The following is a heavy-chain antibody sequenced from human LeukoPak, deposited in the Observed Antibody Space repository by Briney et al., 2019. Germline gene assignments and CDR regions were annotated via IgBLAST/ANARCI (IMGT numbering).Heavy chain of an antibody. V-gene: IGHV3-9*01. D-gene: IGHD6-6*01. CDR3: ARTHSSSYYFDY. CDR1: GFTFDDYA. J-gene: IGHJ4*02. CDR2: ISWNSGSI. Sequence: PGRSLRLSCAASGFTFDDYAMHWVRQAPGKGLEWVSGISWNSGSIGYADSVKGRFTISRDNAKNTLYLQMNSLRAEDTAVYYCARTHSSSYYFDYWGQGTLVTVSS.